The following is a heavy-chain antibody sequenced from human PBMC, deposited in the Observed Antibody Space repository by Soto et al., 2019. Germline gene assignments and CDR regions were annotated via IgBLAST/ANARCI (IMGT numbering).Heavy chain of an antibody. J-gene: IGHJ4*02. CDR2: LYNGGAT. Sequence: TGGSLRLSCAASGGIVSSNYMTWVRQAPGKGLEWVSLLYNGGATHYAASVKGRFTISSHSSQNTMFLQMNSLRTEDTATYYCVRGRYGSEIHWGQGTKVTVSS. D-gene: IGHD3-10*01. CDR1: GGIVSSNY. CDR3: VRGRYGSEIH. V-gene: IGHV3-53*04.